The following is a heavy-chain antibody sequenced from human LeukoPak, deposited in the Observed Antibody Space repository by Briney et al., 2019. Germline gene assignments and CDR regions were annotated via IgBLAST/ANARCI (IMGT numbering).Heavy chain of an antibody. J-gene: IGHJ4*02. CDR2: IDTGNGNT. Sequence: ASVKVSCKASGYTFISYTIHWVRQAPGQRLEWMGWIDTGNGNTKYSQKFQGRVTITSDTSASTAYMELGSLRSEDTAVYYCARGIAVAATIDFWGQGTLVTVSS. CDR3: ARGIAVAATIDF. D-gene: IGHD6-19*01. CDR1: GYTFISYT. V-gene: IGHV1-3*04.